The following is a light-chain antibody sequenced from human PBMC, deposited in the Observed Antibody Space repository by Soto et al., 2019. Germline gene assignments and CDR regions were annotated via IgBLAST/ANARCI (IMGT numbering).Light chain of an antibody. CDR3: QQRLNWPPG. J-gene: IGKJ1*01. Sequence: EIFLTQSPDTLSLSPGERATLSCRASQSVINYIAWYQQRPGQAPRLLIYDASNRATGVPARFSGSGSGTDFTLTISDLEPADFGLYYCQQRLNWPPGFGQGTKVEIK. CDR2: DAS. CDR1: QSVINY. V-gene: IGKV3-11*01.